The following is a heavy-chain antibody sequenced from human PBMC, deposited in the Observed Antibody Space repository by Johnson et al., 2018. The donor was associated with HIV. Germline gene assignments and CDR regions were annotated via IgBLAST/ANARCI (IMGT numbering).Heavy chain of an antibody. CDR2: ISYDGSNK. J-gene: IGHJ3*02. CDR1: GFTFSSYA. V-gene: IGHV3-30-3*01. Sequence: VQLVESGGGVVQPGRSLRLSCAASGFTFSSYAMHWVRQAPGKGLEWVAVISYDGSNKYYADSVKGRFTISRDNSKNTLYLQMNSLRAEDKAVYYCATGVVVTAMNDALDIWGQGTMVTVSS. CDR3: ATGVVVTAMNDALDI. D-gene: IGHD2-21*02.